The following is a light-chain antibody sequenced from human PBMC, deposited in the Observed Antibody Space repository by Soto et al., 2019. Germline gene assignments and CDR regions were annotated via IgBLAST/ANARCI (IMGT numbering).Light chain of an antibody. CDR2: EVT. CDR1: SSDVGAYEY. V-gene: IGLV2-8*01. Sequence: QSALTQPPSASGSPGQSVTISCTGTSSDVGAYEYVSWYQHHPGRAPKLILYEVTKRPSGVPGRFSGSKSGNTASLAVSGLQAEDEADYYCSSYAGSSVVFGTGTKVT. J-gene: IGLJ1*01. CDR3: SSYAGSSVV.